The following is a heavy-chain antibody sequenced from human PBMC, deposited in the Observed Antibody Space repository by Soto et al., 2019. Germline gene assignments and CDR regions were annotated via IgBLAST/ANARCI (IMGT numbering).Heavy chain of an antibody. CDR3: AGDQSKRGWDDYGDLFLPNWFDP. J-gene: IGHJ5*02. CDR1: GDSISESDYY. CDR2: IHYSETT. Sequence: SETLSLTCTVSGDSISESDYYWGWIRQPPGGGLEWLGSIHYSETTYYSLSLKGRATISVDTSQNLISLDLKSVTAADTAVYYCAGDQSKRGWDDYGDLFLPNWFDPWGQGTLVTVSS. D-gene: IGHD4-17*01. V-gene: IGHV4-39*07.